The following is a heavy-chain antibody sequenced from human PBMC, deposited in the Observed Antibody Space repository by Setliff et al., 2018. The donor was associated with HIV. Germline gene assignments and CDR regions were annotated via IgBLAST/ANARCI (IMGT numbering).Heavy chain of an antibody. Sequence: LRLSCTPYSFAFADYAVTWVRQAPGKGLEWVANIKEDGSEKYYVDSVKGRFTISRDNAKNSLYLQMNSLRAEDTAVYYCARPQGAYSGYDHFDYWGQGTLVTVSS. CDR3: ARPQGAYSGYDHFDY. D-gene: IGHD5-12*01. CDR2: IKEDGSEK. J-gene: IGHJ4*02. V-gene: IGHV3-7*01. CDR1: SFAFADYA.